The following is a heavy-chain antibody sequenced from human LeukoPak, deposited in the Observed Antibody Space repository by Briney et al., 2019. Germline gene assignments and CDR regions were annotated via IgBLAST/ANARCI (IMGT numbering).Heavy chain of an antibody. J-gene: IGHJ4*02. D-gene: IGHD6-13*01. V-gene: IGHV3-74*01. CDR3: AKMAAGDFDY. CDR2: IIGDGSST. CDR1: GFTFSSHW. Sequence: PGGSLRLSCAASGFTFSSHWMHWVRQAPGKGLVWVSRIIGDGSSTSYADSVKGRFTISRDNSKNTLYLQMNSLRAEDTAVYYCAKMAAGDFDYWGQGTLVTVSS.